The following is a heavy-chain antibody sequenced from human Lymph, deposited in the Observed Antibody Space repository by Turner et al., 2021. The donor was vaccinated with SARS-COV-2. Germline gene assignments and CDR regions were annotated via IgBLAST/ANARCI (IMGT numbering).Heavy chain of an antibody. J-gene: IGHJ4*02. Sequence: EVQLVESGGGLVKPGGSLRLSCAASGFTFSSYSMNWVRQAPGKGLEWVSSISSRGSYIYYADSVKGRFTISRDNAKNSLYLQMNSLRADDTAVCYCAREKLGELFDYWGQGTLVTVSS. D-gene: IGHD3-10*01. CDR1: GFTFSSYS. CDR2: ISSRGSYI. CDR3: AREKLGELFDY. V-gene: IGHV3-21*01.